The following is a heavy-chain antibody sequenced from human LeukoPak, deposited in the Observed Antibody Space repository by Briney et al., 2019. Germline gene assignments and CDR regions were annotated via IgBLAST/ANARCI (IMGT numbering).Heavy chain of an antibody. Sequence: GRSLRLSCAASGFTFSSYGMHWVRQAPGKGLEWVAVIWYDGSNKYYADSVKGRFTISRDNSKNTLYLQMNSLRAEDTAVYYCARGEPNVDTAISYWGQGTLVTVSS. CDR3: ARGEPNVDTAISY. J-gene: IGHJ4*02. D-gene: IGHD5-18*01. V-gene: IGHV3-33*01. CDR2: IWYDGSNK. CDR1: GFTFSSYG.